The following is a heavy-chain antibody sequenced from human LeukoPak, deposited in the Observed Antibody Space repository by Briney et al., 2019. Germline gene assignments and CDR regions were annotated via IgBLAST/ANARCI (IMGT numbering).Heavy chain of an antibody. Sequence: ASVKVSCKASGYSFINYYIHWVRQAPGQGLEWMGIINPSGDSTSFAQKFQGRVTMTRDMSTSTAYMELRSLRSDDTAVYYCARDLYYYGSGISWFDPWGQGTLVTVSS. CDR2: INPSGDST. D-gene: IGHD3-10*01. CDR1: GYSFINYY. V-gene: IGHV1-46*01. J-gene: IGHJ5*02. CDR3: ARDLYYYGSGISWFDP.